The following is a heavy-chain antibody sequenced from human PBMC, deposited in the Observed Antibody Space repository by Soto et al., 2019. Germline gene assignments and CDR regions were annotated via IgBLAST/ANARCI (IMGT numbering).Heavy chain of an antibody. Sequence: GGSLRLSCAASGFTFSNAWMNWVRQGPGKGLEWVGRIKSKTDGGTTDYAAPVKGRFTISRDDSKNTLYLQMNSPKIEDTAVYYCTTTPRITLVRGVIIKADGMDVWGQGTTVTVSS. V-gene: IGHV3-15*07. CDR1: GFTFSNAW. D-gene: IGHD3-10*01. J-gene: IGHJ6*02. CDR2: IKSKTDGGTT. CDR3: TTTPRITLVRGVIIKADGMDV.